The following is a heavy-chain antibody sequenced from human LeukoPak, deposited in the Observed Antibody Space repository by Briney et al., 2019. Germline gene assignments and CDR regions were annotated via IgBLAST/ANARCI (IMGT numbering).Heavy chain of an antibody. D-gene: IGHD6-13*01. CDR2: INHSGST. CDR3: ARFAIAATGTDY. CDR1: GGSFSGYY. Sequence: SETLSLTCAVYGGSFSGYYWSWIRQPPGKGLEWIGEINHSGSTNYNPSLKSRVTISVDTSKNQFSLNLSSVTAADTAVYYCARFAIAATGTDYWGQGTLVTVSS. V-gene: IGHV4-34*01. J-gene: IGHJ4*02.